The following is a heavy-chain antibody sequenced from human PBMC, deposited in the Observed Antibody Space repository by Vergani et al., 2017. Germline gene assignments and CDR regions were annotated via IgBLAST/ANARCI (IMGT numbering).Heavy chain of an antibody. V-gene: IGHV3-33*01. CDR3: ARDRRIMYNWFDP. J-gene: IGHJ5*02. Sequence: QVQLVESGGGVVQPGRSLGLSCAASGFTFSAYCMHWVRQAPGKGLEWVAVSWYDGNNQYYADSVKGRFTISRDNSKNTLYLQMNSLGVEDTAVYYCARDRRIMYNWFDPWGQGTLVTVSS. CDR2: SWYDGNNQ. D-gene: IGHD3-16*01. CDR1: GFTFSAYC.